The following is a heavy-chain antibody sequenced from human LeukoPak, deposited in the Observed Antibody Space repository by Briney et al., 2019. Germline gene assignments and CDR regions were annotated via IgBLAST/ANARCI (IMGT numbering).Heavy chain of an antibody. V-gene: IGHV3-30*02. J-gene: IGHJ6*03. CDR2: IRYDGSNK. CDR3: AKDRSSGWYKPYYYYMDV. Sequence: PGGSLRLSCAASGFTFSSYGMHWVRQAPGKGLEWVAFIRYDGSNKYYADSVKGRFTISRDNSKNTLYPQMNSLRAEDTAVYYCAKDRSSGWYKPYYYYMDVWGKGTTVTISS. CDR1: GFTFSSYG. D-gene: IGHD6-19*01.